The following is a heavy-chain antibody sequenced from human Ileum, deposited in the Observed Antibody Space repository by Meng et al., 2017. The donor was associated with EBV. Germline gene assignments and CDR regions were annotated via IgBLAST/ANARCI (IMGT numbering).Heavy chain of an antibody. CDR1: GDSVSSDKTA. J-gene: IGHJ5*02. V-gene: IGHV6-1*01. CDR2: TYRRSRWYY. CDR3: ATSRIAKFDR. Sequence: FRLQESGPGLVQPSQSLSLSCVISGDSVSSDKTAWNWIRQSPSRGLEWLGRTYRRSRWYYDYALSVKSRINISPDTSKNQVSLQLNSVTDEDTGIYYCATSRIAKFDRWGQGTLVTVSS.